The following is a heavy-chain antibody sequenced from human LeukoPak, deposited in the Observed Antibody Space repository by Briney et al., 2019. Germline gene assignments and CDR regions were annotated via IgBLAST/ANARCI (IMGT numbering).Heavy chain of an antibody. J-gene: IGHJ6*02. CDR3: ARDGGSYLNNYYYYGMDV. CDR2: INPNSGGT. V-gene: IGHV1-2*06. CDR1: GYTFTGYY. Sequence: ASVTVSCTASGYTFTGYYMHWVRQAPGQGLEWMGRINPNSGGTNYAQKFQGRVTMTRDTSISTAYMELSSLRSEDTAVYYCARDGGSYLNNYYYYGMDVWGQGTTVTVSS. D-gene: IGHD1-26*01.